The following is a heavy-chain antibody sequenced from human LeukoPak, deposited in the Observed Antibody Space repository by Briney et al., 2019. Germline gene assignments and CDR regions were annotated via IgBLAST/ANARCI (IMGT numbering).Heavy chain of an antibody. J-gene: IGHJ4*02. V-gene: IGHV1-2*02. D-gene: IGHD3-22*01. CDR2: INPNSGGT. Sequence: ASVKVSCKASGYTVTGYYMHWVRQAPGQGLEWMGWINPNSGGTNYAQKFQGRVTMTRDTSISTAYMELSRLRSDDTAVYYCASHYYDSSGYYALFDYWGQGTLVTVSS. CDR3: ASHYYDSSGYYALFDY. CDR1: GYTVTGYY.